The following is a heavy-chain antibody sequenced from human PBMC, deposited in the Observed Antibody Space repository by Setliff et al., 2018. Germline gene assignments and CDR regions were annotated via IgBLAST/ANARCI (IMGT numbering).Heavy chain of an antibody. D-gene: IGHD6-6*01. CDR2: VFPNGAS. Sequence: SETLSLTCSVSGDSMSGASIWSWIRQPPGRGLEFMGYVFPNGASKYDPSFKSRLTMSVDTSRNQFSLNLGSVTAADTGVYYCARGRIAERPEAIDYWG. CDR3: ARGRIAERPEAIDY. CDR1: GDSMSGAS. J-gene: IGHJ4*01. V-gene: IGHV4-59*12.